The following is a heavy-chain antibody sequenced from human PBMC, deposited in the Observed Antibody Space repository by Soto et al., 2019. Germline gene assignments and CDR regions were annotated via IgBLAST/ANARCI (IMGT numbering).Heavy chain of an antibody. CDR3: VKNSGWFNT. D-gene: IGHD3-10*01. Sequence: QLLQSGGGLVQPGGSLTLSCAASGFTFGTTDMSWVRQAPGEGLEWVSTFDGSGGITYYADSVKGRFTISRDNSRNTVYLQMNSLRGDDTALYYCVKNSGWFNTWGQGALVTVSS. J-gene: IGHJ5*02. CDR1: GFTFGTTD. V-gene: IGHV3-23*01. CDR2: FDGSGGIT.